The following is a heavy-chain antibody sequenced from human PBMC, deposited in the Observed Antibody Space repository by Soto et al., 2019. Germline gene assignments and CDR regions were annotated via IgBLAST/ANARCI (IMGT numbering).Heavy chain of an antibody. CDR3: ARERTGTTSMDV. V-gene: IGHV1-8*01. D-gene: IGHD1-1*01. J-gene: IGHJ6*02. Sequence: QVQLVQSGAEVKKPGASVKVSCKASGYTFTSYDINWVRQATGQGLEWMGWMNPNSGNTGYAQKFRGRVTMTRNTSISTAYMELSSLRSEDTAAYYGARERTGTTSMDVWGQGTTVTVSS. CDR2: MNPNSGNT. CDR1: GYTFTSYD.